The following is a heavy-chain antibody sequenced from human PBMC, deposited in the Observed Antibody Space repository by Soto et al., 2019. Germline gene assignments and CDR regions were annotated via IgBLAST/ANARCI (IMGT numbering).Heavy chain of an antibody. J-gene: IGHJ4*02. V-gene: IGHV4-4*02. CDR1: GGSIRSNNW. CDR3: ARVYSGSYSDS. D-gene: IGHD1-26*01. CDR2: IFLSVST. Sequence: QVQLQESGPGLVKPSGTLSLTCAVSGGSIRSNNWWSWVRQPPGKGLKWIGEIFLSVSTYYNPSLKTRVTISVDKTKNQSSLELSSVTAADTAVYYCARVYSGSYSDSWGQGTLVTVSS.